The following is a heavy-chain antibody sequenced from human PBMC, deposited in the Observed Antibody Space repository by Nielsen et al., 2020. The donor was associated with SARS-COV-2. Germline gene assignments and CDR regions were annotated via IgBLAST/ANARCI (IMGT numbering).Heavy chain of an antibody. CDR1: GYTFTSYA. CDR2: INTNTGNP. Sequence: ASVKVSCKASGYTFTSYAMNWVRQAPGQGLEWMGWINTNTGNPTYAQGFTGRFVFSLDTSVSTAYLQISSLKAEDTAVYYCARDECGGDCYSGWFDPWGQGTLVTVSS. D-gene: IGHD2-21*02. V-gene: IGHV7-4-1*02. J-gene: IGHJ5*02. CDR3: ARDECGGDCYSGWFDP.